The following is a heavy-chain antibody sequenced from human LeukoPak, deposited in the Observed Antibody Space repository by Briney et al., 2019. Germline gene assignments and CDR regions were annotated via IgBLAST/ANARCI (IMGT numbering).Heavy chain of an antibody. D-gene: IGHD6-19*01. CDR3: AKDFMRHSGGWCDY. CDR2: ISWNSGSI. Sequence: GGSLRLSCAASGFTFDEYAMHWVRQAPGKGLEWVSSISWNSGSIGYADSVKGRFTISRDSAKNSLYLQMNSLRTDDTALYYCAKDFMRHSGGWCDYWGQGTLVTVSS. V-gene: IGHV3-9*01. J-gene: IGHJ4*02. CDR1: GFTFDEYA.